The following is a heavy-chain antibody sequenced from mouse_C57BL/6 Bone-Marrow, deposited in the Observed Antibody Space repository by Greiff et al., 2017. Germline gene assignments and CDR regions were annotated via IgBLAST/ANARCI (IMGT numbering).Heavy chain of an antibody. D-gene: IGHD1-1*01. CDR2: INPYNGDT. J-gene: IGHJ1*03. CDR1: GYSFTGYF. Sequence: EVQLQQSGPELVKPGDSVKISCKASGYSFTGYFMNWVMQSHGKSLEWIGRINPYNGDTFYSQKFKGKATLTVDKSSSTAHMELRSLTSEDSAVYYCARERFITTVVARYFDVWGTGTTVTVSS. CDR3: ARERFITTVVARYFDV. V-gene: IGHV1-20*01.